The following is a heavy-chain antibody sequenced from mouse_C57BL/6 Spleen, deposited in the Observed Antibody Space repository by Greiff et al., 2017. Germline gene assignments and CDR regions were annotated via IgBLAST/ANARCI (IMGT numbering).Heavy chain of an antibody. Sequence: QVQLQQSGAELVRPGASVKLSCKASGYTFTDYYINWVKQRPGQGLEWIARIYPGSGNTYYNEKFKGKATLTAEKSSSTAYMQLSSLRSWYSAVYFCARRGSNLYYAMDYWGQGTSVTVSS. J-gene: IGHJ4*01. CDR2: IYPGSGNT. D-gene: IGHD1-1*01. V-gene: IGHV1-76*01. CDR3: ARRGSNLYYAMDY. CDR1: GYTFTDYY.